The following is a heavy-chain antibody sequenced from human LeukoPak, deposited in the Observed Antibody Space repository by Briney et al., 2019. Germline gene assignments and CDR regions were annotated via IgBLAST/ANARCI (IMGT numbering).Heavy chain of an antibody. CDR3: ARAPYGDLDY. CDR2: ITTSGTNE. CDR1: GFTFSSYE. V-gene: IGHV3-48*03. D-gene: IGHD4-17*01. Sequence: GGSLRLSCAASGFTFSSYEMNWVRQAPGKGLEWVAYITTSGTNEYYADSVKGRFTISRDNAKNSLYLQMNSLRAEDTAVYYCARAPYGDLDYWGQGTLVTVSS. J-gene: IGHJ4*02.